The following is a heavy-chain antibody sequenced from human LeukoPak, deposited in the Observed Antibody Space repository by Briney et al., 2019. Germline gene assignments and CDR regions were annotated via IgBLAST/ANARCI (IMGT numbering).Heavy chain of an antibody. CDR2: INHSGST. J-gene: IGHJ4*02. CDR3: ARSGDCSGGSCSKYYFDY. Sequence: SETLSLTCAVYGGSFSGYYWSWIRQPPGKGLEWIGEINHSGSTNYNPSLKSRVTISVDTSKNQFSLKLSSVTAADTAVYYCARSGDCSGGSCSKYYFDYWGQGTLVTVSS. D-gene: IGHD2-15*01. CDR1: GGSFSGYY. V-gene: IGHV4-34*01.